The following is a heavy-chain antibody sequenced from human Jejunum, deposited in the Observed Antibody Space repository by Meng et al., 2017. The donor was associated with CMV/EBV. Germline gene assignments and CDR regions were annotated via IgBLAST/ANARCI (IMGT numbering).Heavy chain of an antibody. J-gene: IGHJ4*02. V-gene: IGHV3-48*04. CDR2: ISSGYSPI. CDR3: ARGVVDY. CDR1: GFTFSSYG. Sequence: SFAASGFTFSSYGMNWVRQAPGKGLEWVSHISSGYSPIYYADSVKGRFTISRDNAKNSLYLQMNSLRAEDTAVYYCARGVVDYWGQGTLVTVSS.